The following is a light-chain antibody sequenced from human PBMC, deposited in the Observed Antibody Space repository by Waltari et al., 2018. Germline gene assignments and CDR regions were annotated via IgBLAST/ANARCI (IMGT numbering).Light chain of an antibody. J-gene: IGLJ3*02. CDR2: EDK. CDR3: QAWDTYWV. Sequence: SYDLTQPPSVSVSPGPTASISCSGDQLRDKYVCWYQQKPGQSPVLLIYEDKRRRSGIPERFSASNSGNTATLTISGTQAIDEADYYCQAWDTYWVFGGGTKLTVL. CDR1: QLRDKY. V-gene: IGLV3-1*01.